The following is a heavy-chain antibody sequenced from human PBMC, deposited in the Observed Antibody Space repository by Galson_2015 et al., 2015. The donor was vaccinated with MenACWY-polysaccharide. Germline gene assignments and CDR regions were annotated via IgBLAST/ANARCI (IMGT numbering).Heavy chain of an antibody. CDR2: IYYSGST. J-gene: IGHJ3*02. CDR3: ARGVWGLAGSFGAFDI. D-gene: IGHD3-10*01. CDR1: GGSISSGGYY. Sequence: TLSLTCTVSGGSISSGGYYWSWIRQHPGQGLEWIGYIYYSGSTYYNPSLKSRVTISVDTSKNQFSLKLSSVTAADTAVYYCARGVWGLAGSFGAFDIWGQGTMVTVSS. V-gene: IGHV4-31*03.